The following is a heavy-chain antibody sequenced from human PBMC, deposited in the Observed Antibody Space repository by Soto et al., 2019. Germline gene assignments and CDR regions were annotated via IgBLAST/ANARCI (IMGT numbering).Heavy chain of an antibody. Sequence: GGSLRLSCAASGFTFGDYYMSWIRQAPGKGLEWVSDISTTGSTKSYADSVKGRFTVSRDNAKEALYLQMNSLRAEDTAVYYCARVGDSITIFGVVIPNWFDPWGQGTLVTVSS. D-gene: IGHD3-3*01. CDR2: ISTTGSTK. CDR3: ARVGDSITIFGVVIPNWFDP. J-gene: IGHJ5*02. CDR1: GFTFGDYY. V-gene: IGHV3-11*01.